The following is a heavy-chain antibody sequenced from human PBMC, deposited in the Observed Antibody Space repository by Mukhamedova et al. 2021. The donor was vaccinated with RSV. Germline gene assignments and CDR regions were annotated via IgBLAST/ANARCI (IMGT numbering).Heavy chain of an antibody. CDR3: ARADWGLDY. Sequence: INSDGSSTSYADSVKGRFTISRDNAKNTLYLQMNSLRAEDTAVYYCARADWGLDYWGQGTLVTVSS. D-gene: IGHD7-27*01. V-gene: IGHV3-74*01. J-gene: IGHJ4*02. CDR2: INSDGSST.